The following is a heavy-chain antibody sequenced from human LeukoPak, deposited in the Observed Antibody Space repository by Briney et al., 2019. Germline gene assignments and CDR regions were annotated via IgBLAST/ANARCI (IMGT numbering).Heavy chain of an antibody. CDR1: GFTFGSYS. CDR2: ISTSGSYT. D-gene: IGHD6-13*01. Sequence: PGGSLRLSCAGSGFTFGSYSMNWVRQAPGKGLEWVSSISTSGSYTYYADSVKGRFTISRDNAKNSLYLQMNSLRADDTAVYYCARGYSSSWYQFEYWGQGTLVTVSS. V-gene: IGHV3-21*01. J-gene: IGHJ4*02. CDR3: ARGYSSSWYQFEY.